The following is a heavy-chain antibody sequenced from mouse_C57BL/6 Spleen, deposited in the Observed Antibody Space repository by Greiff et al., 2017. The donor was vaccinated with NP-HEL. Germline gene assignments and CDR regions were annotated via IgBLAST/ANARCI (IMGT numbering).Heavy chain of an antibody. Sequence: QVQLKESGPELVKPGASVKISCKASGYAFSSSWMNWVKQRPGKGLEWIGRIYPGDGDTNYNGKFKGKATLTADKSSSTAYMQLSSLTSEDSAVYFCARSDYGSYWYFDVWGTGTTVTVSS. J-gene: IGHJ1*03. CDR2: IYPGDGDT. CDR3: ARSDYGSYWYFDV. V-gene: IGHV1-82*01. CDR1: GYAFSSSW. D-gene: IGHD2-4*01.